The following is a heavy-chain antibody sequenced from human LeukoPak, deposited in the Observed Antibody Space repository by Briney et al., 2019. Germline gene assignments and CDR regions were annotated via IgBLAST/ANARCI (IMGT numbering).Heavy chain of an antibody. CDR2: IYYSGST. D-gene: IGHD6-25*01. Sequence: SETLSLTCTVSGGSISSYYWSWIRQPPGKGLEWIGYIYYSGSTNYNPSLKSRVTISVDTSKNQFSLKLTSVTAADTAVYYCTRENAAFSPFGYWGQGTLVTV. CDR1: GGSISSYY. CDR3: TRENAAFSPFGY. V-gene: IGHV4-59*12. J-gene: IGHJ4*02.